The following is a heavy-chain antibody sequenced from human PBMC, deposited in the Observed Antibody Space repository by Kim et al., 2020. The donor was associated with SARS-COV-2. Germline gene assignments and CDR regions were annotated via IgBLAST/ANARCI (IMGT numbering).Heavy chain of an antibody. CDR3: ARERYYYDSIANYWYFDL. CDR1: GFTFSSYS. CDR2: ISSSSSYI. Sequence: GGSLRLSCAASGFTFSSYSMNWVRQAPGKGLEWVSSISSSSSYIYYADSVKGRFTISRDNAKNSLYLQMNSLRAEDTAVYYCARERYYYDSIANYWYFDLWGRGTLVTVSS. D-gene: IGHD3-22*01. J-gene: IGHJ2*01. V-gene: IGHV3-21*04.